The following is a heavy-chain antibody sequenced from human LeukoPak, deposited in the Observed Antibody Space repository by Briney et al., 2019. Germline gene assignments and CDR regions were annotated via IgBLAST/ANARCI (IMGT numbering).Heavy chain of an antibody. CDR2: ISGSGGST. D-gene: IGHD3-10*01. CDR1: GFTVSSNY. CDR3: AKGAVRGVPPWFDY. V-gene: IGHV3-23*01. Sequence: PGGSLRLSCAASGFTVSSNYMSWVRQAPGKGLEWVSAISGSGGSTYYADSVKGRFTISRDNSKNTLYLQMNSLRAEDTAVYYCAKGAVRGVPPWFDYWGQGTLVTVSS. J-gene: IGHJ4*02.